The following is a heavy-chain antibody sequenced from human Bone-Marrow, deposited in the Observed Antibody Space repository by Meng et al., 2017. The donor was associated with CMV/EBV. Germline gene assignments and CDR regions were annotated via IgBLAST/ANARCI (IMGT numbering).Heavy chain of an antibody. CDR2: IYYSGST. V-gene: IGHV4-61*01. D-gene: IGHD7-27*01. CDR1: GGSVSSGSYY. J-gene: IGHJ4*02. Sequence: SLTCTVSGGSVSSGSYYWGWIRQPPGKGLEWIGYIYYSGSTNYNPSLKSRVTISVDTSKNQFSLKLSSVTAADTAVYYCARGTGEIDYWGQGTLVTVSS. CDR3: ARGTGEIDY.